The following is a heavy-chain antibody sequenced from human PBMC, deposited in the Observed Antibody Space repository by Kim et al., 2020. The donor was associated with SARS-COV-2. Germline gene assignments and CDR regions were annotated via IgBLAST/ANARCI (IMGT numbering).Heavy chain of an antibody. D-gene: IGHD6-13*01. CDR3: ARVDRAAAAIWTYYYYDMDV. J-gene: IGHJ6*02. V-gene: IGHV3-21*01. CDR1: GFTFSSYN. Sequence: GGSLRLSCAASGFTFSSYNMNWVRQAPGKGLEWVSSISSSSSYIYYADSVKGRFTISRDNAKNSLYLQMNSLRAEDTAVYYCARVDRAAAAIWTYYYYDMDVLGQGTTVTVSS. CDR2: ISSSSSYI.